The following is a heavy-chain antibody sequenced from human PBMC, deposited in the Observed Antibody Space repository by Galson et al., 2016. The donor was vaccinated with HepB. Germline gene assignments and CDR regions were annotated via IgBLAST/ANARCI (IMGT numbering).Heavy chain of an antibody. CDR1: GYTFTGYY. CDR3: ARGVIVSLLAAIVLENWFDP. V-gene: IGHV1-46*01. J-gene: IGHJ5*02. Sequence: SVKVSCKASGYTFTGYYLHWLRQAPGQGLEWLGLVNPSGGATKYAPRFQDRVTMTRDTSTNTVYMDLSSLRSDDTAIYYCARGVIVSLLAAIVLENWFDPWGQGTLVTVSS. CDR2: VNPSGGAT. D-gene: IGHD2-2*01.